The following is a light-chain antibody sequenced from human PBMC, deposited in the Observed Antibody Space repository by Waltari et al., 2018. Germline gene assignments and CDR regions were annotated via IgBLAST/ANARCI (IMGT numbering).Light chain of an antibody. V-gene: IGKV4-1*01. CDR2: WAS. CDR3: QHYYTPSYT. CDR1: QSVLFTPNSKNY. J-gene: IGKJ2*01. Sequence: DIVMTQSPDSLAVSLGGRATINCKSSQSVLFTPNSKNYLAWYQQKPGQPPKLLIYWASTRASGVPDRFSGSGSGTDFTLTISSLQAEDVAVYYCQHYYTPSYTFGQGTKLEIK.